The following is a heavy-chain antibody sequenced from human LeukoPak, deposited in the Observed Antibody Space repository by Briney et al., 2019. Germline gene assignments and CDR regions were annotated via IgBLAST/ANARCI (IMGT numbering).Heavy chain of an antibody. V-gene: IGHV3-48*03. D-gene: IGHD2/OR15-2a*01. CDR3: AREAPKKYYFDY. CDR1: AFIFSDYK. Sequence: GGSLRLSCAASAFIFSDYKMHCVRQVQGKGLEWIASIRGSGATMYYADSVRGRFSVSRDNAKNSVFLQMNSLGAEDTAIYYCAREAPKKYYFDYWGQGTMITVSS. CDR2: IRGSGATM. J-gene: IGHJ4*02.